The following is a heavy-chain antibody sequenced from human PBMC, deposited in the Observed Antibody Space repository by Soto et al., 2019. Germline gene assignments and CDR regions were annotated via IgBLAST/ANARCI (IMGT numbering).Heavy chain of an antibody. J-gene: IGHJ3*02. Sequence: PGGSLRLSCAASGFTFSSYAMHWVRQAPGKGLEYVSAISSNGGSTYYANSVKGRFTISRDNSKNTLYLQMGSLRAEDMAVYYCARGQQQWIDAFDIWGQGTMVTVSS. CDR2: ISSNGGST. CDR1: GFTFSSYA. CDR3: ARGQQQWIDAFDI. D-gene: IGHD6-13*01. V-gene: IGHV3-64*01.